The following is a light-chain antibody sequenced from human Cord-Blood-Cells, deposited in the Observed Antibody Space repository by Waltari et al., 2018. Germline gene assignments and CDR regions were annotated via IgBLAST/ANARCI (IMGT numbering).Light chain of an antibody. V-gene: IGKV4-1*01. CDR2: WAS. CDR3: QQYYSTPQT. J-gene: IGKJ1*01. CDR1: QRVLYNSNNKDY. Sequence: DIVMTQSPDSLALSLGGGATINCKSSQRVLYNSNNKDYSAWYHQKPGQPPKLLIYWASTRESGVPDRFSGSGSGTDFTLTISSLQAEDVAVYYCQQYYSTPQTFGQGTKVEIK.